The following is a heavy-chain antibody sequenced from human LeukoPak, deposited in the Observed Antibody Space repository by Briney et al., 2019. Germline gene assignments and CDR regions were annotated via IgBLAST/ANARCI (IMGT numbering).Heavy chain of an antibody. CDR1: GGSISSYY. D-gene: IGHD3-16*02. V-gene: IGHV4-59*12. CDR3: ARDSAISYDYVWGSYRYWSSFDY. J-gene: IGHJ4*02. CDR2: INHSGIT. Sequence: PSETLSLTCTVSGGSISSYYWSWIRQTPGKGLEWIGEINHSGITDYNPSLKSRVTISVDTSKNQFSLKLSSVTAADTAVYYCARDSAISYDYVWGSYRYWSSFDYWGQGTLVTVSS.